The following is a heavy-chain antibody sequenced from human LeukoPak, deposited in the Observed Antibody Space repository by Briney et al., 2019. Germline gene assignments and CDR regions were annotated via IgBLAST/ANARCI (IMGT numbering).Heavy chain of an antibody. CDR3: ARAPSLSTVTSIDY. J-gene: IGHJ4*02. CDR1: GYTFTGYY. CDR2: INPNSGGT. V-gene: IGHV1-2*02. D-gene: IGHD4-17*01. Sequence: ASVKVSCKASGYTFTGYYMHWVRQAPGQGLEWMGWINPNSGGTNYAQKFQGRVTMTRDTSISTAYMELSRLRSDGTAVYYCARAPSLSTVTSIDYWGQGTLVTVSS.